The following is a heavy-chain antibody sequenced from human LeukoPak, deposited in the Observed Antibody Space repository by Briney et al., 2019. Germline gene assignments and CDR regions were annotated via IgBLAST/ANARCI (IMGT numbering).Heavy chain of an antibody. V-gene: IGHV3-74*01. D-gene: IGHD1-7*01. CDR1: GFTFSSYW. Sequence: PGGSLRLSCAASGFTFSSYWMHWVRQVPGKGLVWVSRINPDGSTINYADSVKGRFTISRDNAKNTLYLQMNSLRAEDTAVYYCATAGNYRFDYWGQGTLVTVSS. CDR2: INPDGSTI. CDR3: ATAGNYRFDY. J-gene: IGHJ4*02.